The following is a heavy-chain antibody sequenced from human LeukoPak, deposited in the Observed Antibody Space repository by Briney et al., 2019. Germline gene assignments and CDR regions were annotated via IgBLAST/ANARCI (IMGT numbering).Heavy chain of an antibody. J-gene: IGHJ4*02. CDR1: GYTFTGHY. V-gene: IGHV1-2*02. Sequence: ASAKVSCKASGYTFTGHYIHWVRQAPGQGLEWMGWIHPNTGGTKYAQKFQGRVTMTRDTSISTAYMELSRLRSDDTAVYYCARANSGYYFDYWGQGTLVTVSS. CDR3: ARANSGYYFDY. CDR2: IHPNTGGT.